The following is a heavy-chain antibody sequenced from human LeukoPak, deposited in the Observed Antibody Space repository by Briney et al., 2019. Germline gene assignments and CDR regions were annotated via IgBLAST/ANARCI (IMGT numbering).Heavy chain of an antibody. V-gene: IGHV4-59*01. CDR1: GGSISNYY. CDR3: ARVYYSSSYDYWYFDL. Sequence: SETLSLTCTVSGGSISNYYWNWIRQPPGKGLEWIGYIYYSETANYNPSLKSRVTISVDTSKNQFSLKLTSVTAADTAVYYCARVYYSSSYDYWYFDLWGRGTLVTVSS. D-gene: IGHD6-13*01. CDR2: IYYSETA. J-gene: IGHJ2*01.